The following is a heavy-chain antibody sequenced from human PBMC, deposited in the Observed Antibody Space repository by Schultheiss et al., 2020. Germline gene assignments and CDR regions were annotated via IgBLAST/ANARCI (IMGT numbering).Heavy chain of an antibody. CDR1: GGTFSSYA. Sequence: VKVSCKASGGTFSSYAISWVRQAPGQGLEWMGGIIPIFGTANYAQKFQGRVTITADESTSTAYMELSSLRSEDTAVYYCARKWDCSGGSCYYYYGMDVWGQGTTVTVSS. CDR3: ARKWDCSGGSCYYYYGMDV. D-gene: IGHD2-15*01. V-gene: IGHV1-69*13. CDR2: IIPIFGTA. J-gene: IGHJ6*02.